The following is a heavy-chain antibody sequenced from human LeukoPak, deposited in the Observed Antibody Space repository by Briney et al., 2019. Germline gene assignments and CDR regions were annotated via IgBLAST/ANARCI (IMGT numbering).Heavy chain of an antibody. J-gene: IGHJ4*02. D-gene: IGHD2-15*01. Sequence: PSEPLSLTCTVSGGSISSYYWSWIRQPPGKGLEWLGHIYNSGRNKSNPFLKSRITISVDTSKNQFSLKLSSVTAADTAVYYCARTKGGCSGGNCPLGYWGQGTLVTVSA. V-gene: IGHV4-59*01. CDR1: GGSISSYY. CDR3: ARTKGGCSGGNCPLGY. CDR2: IYNSGRN.